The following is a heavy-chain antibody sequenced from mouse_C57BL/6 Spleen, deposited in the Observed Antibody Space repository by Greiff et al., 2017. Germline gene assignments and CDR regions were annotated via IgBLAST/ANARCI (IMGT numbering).Heavy chain of an antibody. V-gene: IGHV5-16*01. J-gene: IGHJ4*01. CDR3: ARAGYHYAMDY. CDR2: INYDGSST. Sequence: EVKLMESEGGLVQPGSSMKLSCTASGFTFSDYYMAWVRQVPEKGLEWVANINYDGSSTYYLDSLKSRFIISRDNAKNILYLQMSSLKSEDTATYCWARAGYHYAMDYWGQGTSVTVSS. CDR1: GFTFSDYY. D-gene: IGHD2-2*01.